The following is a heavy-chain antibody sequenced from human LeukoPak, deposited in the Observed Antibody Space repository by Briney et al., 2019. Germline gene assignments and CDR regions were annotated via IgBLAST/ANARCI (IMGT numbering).Heavy chain of an antibody. CDR3: ARVIAVAGTGYYYYYMDV. Sequence: GGSLRLSCAASGFTFSSYEMNWVRQAPGKGLEWVSYISSSGSTIYYADSVKGRFTISRDNAKNSLYLQMNSLRAEDTAVYYCARVIAVAGTGYYYYYMDVWGKGTTVTISS. D-gene: IGHD6-19*01. CDR1: GFTFSSYE. V-gene: IGHV3-48*03. J-gene: IGHJ6*03. CDR2: ISSSGSTI.